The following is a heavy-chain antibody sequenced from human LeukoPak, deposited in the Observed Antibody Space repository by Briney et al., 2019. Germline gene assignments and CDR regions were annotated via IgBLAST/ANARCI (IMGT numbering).Heavy chain of an antibody. CDR3: AKDPQHENYDFWSGSYFDY. CDR1: GFTFSSYG. CDR2: ISYDGSNK. Sequence: GGSLRLSCAASGFTFSSYGMHWVRQAPGKGLEWVAVISYDGSNKYYADSVEGRFTISRGNSKNTLYLQMNSLRAEDTAVYYCAKDPQHENYDFWSGSYFDYWGQGTLVTVSS. D-gene: IGHD3-3*01. V-gene: IGHV3-30*18. J-gene: IGHJ4*02.